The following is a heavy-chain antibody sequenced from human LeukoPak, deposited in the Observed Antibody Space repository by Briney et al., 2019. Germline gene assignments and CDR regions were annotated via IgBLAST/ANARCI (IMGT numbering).Heavy chain of an antibody. CDR3: ARGLLWHGFSCMDV. Sequence: ASVKVSCRASGYTFTGYYMHWVRQAPGQGLEWMGWINPNSGGTNYAQKFQGRVTMTRDTSISTAYMELSRLRSDDTAVYYCARGLLWHGFSCMDVWGQGTTVTVSS. CDR1: GYTFTGYY. V-gene: IGHV1-2*02. D-gene: IGHD2-21*01. CDR2: INPNSGGT. J-gene: IGHJ6*02.